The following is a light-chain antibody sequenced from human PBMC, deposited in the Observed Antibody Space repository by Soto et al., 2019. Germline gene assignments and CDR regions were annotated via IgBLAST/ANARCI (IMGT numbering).Light chain of an antibody. J-gene: IGKJ2*01. Sequence: EIVLTQSPGTLSLSPGERATLFCRASQSVATSQLAWYQQKPGQAPRLLIGASTRATGVPDRFIASGSGTDFTLTISSLEPEDFAVYYCQQRSNWLYTFGQGTKLEIK. CDR3: QQRSNWLYT. CDR2: GAS. V-gene: IGKV3D-20*02. CDR1: QSVATSQ.